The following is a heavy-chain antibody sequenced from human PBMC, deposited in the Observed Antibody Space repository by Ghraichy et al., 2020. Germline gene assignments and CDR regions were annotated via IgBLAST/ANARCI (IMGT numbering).Heavy chain of an antibody. CDR2: IYHSGTT. D-gene: IGHD6-19*01. CDR1: GGSISTISSRSYY. J-gene: IGHJ4*02. Sequence: SETLSLTCTVSGGSISTISSRSYYWGWIRQPPGKGLEWIGSIYHSGTTYYNPSLKSRVTISVDTSKNQFSLKLSSVTAADTAVYYCARLAPYSSGWYSLSERLVDYWGQGTLVTVSS. V-gene: IGHV4-39*01. CDR3: ARLAPYSSGWYSLSERLVDY.